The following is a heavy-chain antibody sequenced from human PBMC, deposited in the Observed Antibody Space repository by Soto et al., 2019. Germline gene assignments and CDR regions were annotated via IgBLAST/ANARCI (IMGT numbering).Heavy chain of an antibody. Sequence: GGSLRLSCAASGFTFNNYGMHWVRQAPGKGLEWLAVIWNDGSNSSYANSVKGRFTISRDNSKNTLYLQMSSLRAEDTALYYCAREFGWGSPNDDHWGLGTLVTLSS. D-gene: IGHD3-10*01. V-gene: IGHV3-33*01. J-gene: IGHJ4*02. CDR1: GFTFNNYG. CDR2: IWNDGSNS. CDR3: AREFGWGSPNDDH.